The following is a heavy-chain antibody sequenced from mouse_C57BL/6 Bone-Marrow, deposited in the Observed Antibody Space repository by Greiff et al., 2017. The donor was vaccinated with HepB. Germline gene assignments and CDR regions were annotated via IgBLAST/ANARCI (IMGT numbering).Heavy chain of an antibody. CDR3: AREEYYGSSPYFDV. J-gene: IGHJ1*03. Sequence: QVQLQQPGAELVMPGASVKLSCKASGYTFTSYWMHWVKQRPGQGLEWIGEIDPSDSYTNYNQKFKGKSTLTVDKSSSTAYMQLSSLTSEDSAVYYCAREEYYGSSPYFDVGGTGNTVTVSS. V-gene: IGHV1-69*01. CDR1: GYTFTSYW. CDR2: IDPSDSYT. D-gene: IGHD1-1*01.